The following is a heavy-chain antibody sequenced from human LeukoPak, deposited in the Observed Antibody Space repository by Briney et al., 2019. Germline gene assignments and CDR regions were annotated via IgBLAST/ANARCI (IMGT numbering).Heavy chain of an antibody. Sequence: ASVKVSCKASGYTFTSYYMHWVRQAPGQGLEWMGIINPSGGSTSYAQKFQGRVTMTRDTSTSTVYMELSSLRSEDTAVYYCARDLRTAAKASYYFDYWGQGTLVTVSS. V-gene: IGHV1-46*01. CDR1: GYTFTSYY. D-gene: IGHD6-13*01. CDR2: INPSGGST. CDR3: ARDLRTAAKASYYFDY. J-gene: IGHJ4*02.